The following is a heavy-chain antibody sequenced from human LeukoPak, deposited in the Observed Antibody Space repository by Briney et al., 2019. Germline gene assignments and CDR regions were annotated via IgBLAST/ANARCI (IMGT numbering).Heavy chain of an antibody. D-gene: IGHD3-22*01. Sequence: SETLSLTCAVYGGSFSGYYWSWIRQPPGKGLEWIGEINHSGSTNYNPSLKSRVTISVDTSKNQFSLKLSSVTAADTAVYYCARRRYYYDSSGYHYAGTFDYWGQGTLVTVSS. V-gene: IGHV4-34*01. J-gene: IGHJ4*02. CDR3: ARRRYYYDSSGYHYAGTFDY. CDR1: GGSFSGYY. CDR2: INHSGST.